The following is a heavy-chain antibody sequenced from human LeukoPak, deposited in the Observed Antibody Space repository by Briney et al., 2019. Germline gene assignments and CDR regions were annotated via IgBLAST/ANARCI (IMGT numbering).Heavy chain of an antibody. CDR2: ISGSGGST. CDR1: GFTFSSCA. D-gene: IGHD5-24*01. Sequence: PGGSLRLSCAASGFTFSSCAMNWVRQAPGKGLEWVSGISGSGGSTYSADSVKGRFTISRDSSKNTVYLQMNSLRAEDTAIYYCARSEQKIKDGPDYWGQGTLVTVSS. CDR3: ARSEQKIKDGPDY. J-gene: IGHJ4*02. V-gene: IGHV3-23*01.